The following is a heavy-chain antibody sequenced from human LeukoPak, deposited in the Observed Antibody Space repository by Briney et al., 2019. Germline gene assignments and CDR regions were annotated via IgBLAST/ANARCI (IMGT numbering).Heavy chain of an antibody. CDR2: INADGSEK. D-gene: IGHD1-7*01. V-gene: IGHV3-7*01. CDR1: GFTFSSTW. Sequence: GGSLRLSCAASGFTFSSTWMAWVRQAPGKGLEWVANINADGSEKYYVDSVKGRFSISRDNAKTSLYLQMDSLRAEDTAVYSCARWGITATIDYWGQGSLVTVSS. CDR3: ARWGITATIDY. J-gene: IGHJ4*02.